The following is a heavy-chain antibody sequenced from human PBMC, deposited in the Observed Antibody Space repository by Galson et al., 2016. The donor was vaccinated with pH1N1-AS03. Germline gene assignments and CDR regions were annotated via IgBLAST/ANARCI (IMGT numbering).Heavy chain of an antibody. Sequence: TLSLTCTVSGDSISDGFFYWTWIRQPAGKGLEWIGRIYPSGNPKYNPSLKSRVSTSVDTSKNQFSLQLKSVTAGDTAVYFCARGHVDTTLAVDCWGQGTPVTVSS. J-gene: IGHJ4*02. V-gene: IGHV4-61*02. CDR3: ARGHVDTTLAVDC. CDR1: GDSISDGFFY. D-gene: IGHD5-18*01. CDR2: IYPSGNP.